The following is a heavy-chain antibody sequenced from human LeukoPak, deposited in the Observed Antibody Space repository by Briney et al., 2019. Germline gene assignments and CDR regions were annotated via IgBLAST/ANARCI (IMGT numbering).Heavy chain of an antibody. V-gene: IGHV3-53*01. Sequence: GGSLRLSCAASGFIVSNNYMNWVRQAPGKGLEWVSVFYTDGNIYYADSVKGRFTISRDNSMNTVYLQMNSLRVEDTAVYYCARGSFGRPLDDWGQGTLVTVSS. CDR3: ARGSFGRPLDD. D-gene: IGHD3-10*01. CDR2: FYTDGNI. J-gene: IGHJ4*02. CDR1: GFIVSNNY.